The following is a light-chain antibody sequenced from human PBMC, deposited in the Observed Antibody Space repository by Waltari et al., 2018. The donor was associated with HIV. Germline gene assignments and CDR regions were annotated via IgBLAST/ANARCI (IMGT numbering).Light chain of an antibody. V-gene: IGLV1-51*01. J-gene: IGLJ2*01. CDR3: ATWDSALSGVL. CDR1: SSNIGNNP. CDR2: DND. Sequence: QSMLTQPPSVSATSGQRVTISCSGSSSNIGNNPLPWYQLVPGTGPRLLIYDNDKRPSDTPDRFSASKSGTSGTLVISDLQTGDEADYFCATWDSALSGVLFGGGTSVIVL.